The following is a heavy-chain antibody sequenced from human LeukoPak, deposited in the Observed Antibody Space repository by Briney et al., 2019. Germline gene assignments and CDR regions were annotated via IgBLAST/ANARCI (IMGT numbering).Heavy chain of an antibody. Sequence: SETLSLTCAVYGGSFSGYYWSWIRQPPGKGLEWIGEINHSGSTNYNPSLKSRVTISVDTSKNQFSLKLSSVTAADTAAYYCARSTSPAHAFDIWGQGTMVTVSS. CDR3: ARSTSPAHAFDI. D-gene: IGHD2-2*01. CDR2: INHSGST. CDR1: GGSFSGYY. J-gene: IGHJ3*02. V-gene: IGHV4-34*01.